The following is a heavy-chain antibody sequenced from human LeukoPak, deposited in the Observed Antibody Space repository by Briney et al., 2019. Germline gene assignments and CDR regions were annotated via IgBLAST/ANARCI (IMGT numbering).Heavy chain of an antibody. CDR1: GGSISSYY. D-gene: IGHD3-10*01. CDR2: IYYSEST. J-gene: IGHJ4*02. V-gene: IGHV4-59*01. CDR3: ARGGNYYGSGSYDY. Sequence: KPSETLSLTCTVSGGSISSYYWSWIRQPPGKGLEWIGYIYYSESTNYNPSLKSRVTISVDTSKNQFSLKLSSVTAADTAVYYCARGGNYYGSGSYDYWGQGTLVTVSS.